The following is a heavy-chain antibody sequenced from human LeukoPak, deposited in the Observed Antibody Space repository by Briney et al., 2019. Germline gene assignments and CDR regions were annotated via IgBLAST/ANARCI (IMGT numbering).Heavy chain of an antibody. CDR3: AKDKLGGNTAMVT. CDR1: GFTFSSSA. J-gene: IGHJ4*02. Sequence: GGSLRLSCAASGFTFSSSAMSWVRQAPGKGLEWVSAISNNGGYTYYADSVQGRFTISRDNSKSTLCLQMNSLRAEDTAVYYCAKDKLGGNTAMVTWGQGTLVTVSS. CDR2: ISNNGGYT. V-gene: IGHV3-23*01. D-gene: IGHD5-18*01.